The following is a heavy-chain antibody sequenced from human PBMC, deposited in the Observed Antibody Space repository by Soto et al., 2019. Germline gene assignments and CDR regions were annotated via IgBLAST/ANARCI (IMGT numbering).Heavy chain of an antibody. Sequence: EVQLVESGGGLVKPGGSLRLSCAASGFTFSSYSMNWVRQAPGKGLEWVSSISSSSSYIYYADSAKGRFTISRDNAKNSLYLQMNSLRAEDTAVYYCARDDIAAADNYYYYYYGMDVWGQGTTVTVSS. J-gene: IGHJ6*02. CDR3: ARDDIAAADNYYYYYYGMDV. V-gene: IGHV3-21*01. CDR2: ISSSSSYI. CDR1: GFTFSSYS. D-gene: IGHD6-13*01.